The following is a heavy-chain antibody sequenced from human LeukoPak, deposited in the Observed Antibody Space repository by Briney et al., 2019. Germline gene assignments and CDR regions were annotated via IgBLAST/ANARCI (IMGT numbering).Heavy chain of an antibody. Sequence: GGSLRLSCTPSGFTFRNYWMSWVRQAPGKGLECVAYIKEDGSDKNYVDSVKGRFTISRDNAKSSLHLQMNSLRVEDTYCCVRGTRSNSFWGQGTQVTVSS. D-gene: IGHD6-6*01. V-gene: IGHV3-7*01. CDR2: IKEDGSDK. CDR1: GFTFRNYW. CDR3: VRGTRSNSF. J-gene: IGHJ4*02.